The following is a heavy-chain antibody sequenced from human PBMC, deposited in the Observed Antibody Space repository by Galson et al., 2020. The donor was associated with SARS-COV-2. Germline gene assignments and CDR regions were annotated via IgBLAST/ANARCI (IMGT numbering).Heavy chain of an antibody. CDR1: GFSLSTSGMR. V-gene: IGHV2-70*04. CDR3: ARISGYSSGWYNFDY. CDR2: IDSDDDK. Sequence: SGPTLVKPTQTLTPTCSFSGFSLSTSGMRVSWIRQPPGKALEWLARIDSDDDKFYNTSLETRLTISKDTSKNQVVLTMSNMDPMDSAIYYCARISGYSSGWYNFDYWGQGTLVTVSS. D-gene: IGHD6-19*01. J-gene: IGHJ4*02.